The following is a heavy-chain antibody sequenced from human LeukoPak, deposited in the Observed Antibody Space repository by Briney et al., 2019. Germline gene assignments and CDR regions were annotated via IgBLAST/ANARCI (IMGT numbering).Heavy chain of an antibody. Sequence: GGSLGLFCAASGLTLRSYSMNWVRQAPGKGLEWVSSISTSSVYIYYADPVKGRFTISRDNARNSLYLQMNSLRAEDRAVYYCARVAPDYYDPGDYWGQGTLVTVSS. CDR2: ISTSSVYI. CDR3: ARVAPDYYDPGDY. D-gene: IGHD3-22*01. CDR1: GLTLRSYS. V-gene: IGHV3-21*01. J-gene: IGHJ4*02.